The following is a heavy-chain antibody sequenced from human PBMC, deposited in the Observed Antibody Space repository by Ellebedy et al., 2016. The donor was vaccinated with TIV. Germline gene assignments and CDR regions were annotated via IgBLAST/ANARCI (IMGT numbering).Heavy chain of an antibody. V-gene: IGHV1-18*01. Sequence: AASVTVSCKASGYTSTSYGINWVRQAPGQGLEWMGWISPYNGNTNYAQNLQGRVTMTTDTSTSTAFMDLRSLRSDDTAVYYCARVSGSYHKSSSSAYFDYWGQGTLVTVSS. CDR3: ARVSGSYHKSSSSAYFDY. CDR1: GYTSTSYG. J-gene: IGHJ4*02. D-gene: IGHD1-26*01. CDR2: ISPYNGNT.